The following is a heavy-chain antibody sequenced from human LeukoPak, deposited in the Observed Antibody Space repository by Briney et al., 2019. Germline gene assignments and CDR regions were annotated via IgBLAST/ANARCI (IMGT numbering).Heavy chain of an antibody. J-gene: IGHJ4*02. CDR1: GFTFSRYW. CDR2: INNDASGK. CDR3: ARANYYGSGSFPWY. Sequence: GGSLRLSCAASGFTFSRYWTHWVRQAPGGGLGLVSRINNDASGKSYADSVKGRFTISRDNAKNTLYLQMNSLRAEDTAVYYCARANYYGSGSFPWYWGQGTLVTVSS. V-gene: IGHV3-74*01. D-gene: IGHD3-10*01.